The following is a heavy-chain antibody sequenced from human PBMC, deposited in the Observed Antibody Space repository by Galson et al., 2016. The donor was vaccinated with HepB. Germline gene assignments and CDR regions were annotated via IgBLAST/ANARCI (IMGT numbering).Heavy chain of an antibody. CDR2: ITSRSSHI. V-gene: IGHV3-21*01. Sequence: SLRLSCAASGFTLSSYSLNWVRQAPGKGLEWVSSITSRSSHIFYADSVRGRFTVSRDNVKNSLSLQMNSLRADDTAVYSCAKSGSTGGIDYWGQGTLVTVSS. CDR3: AKSGSTGGIDY. CDR1: GFTLSSYS. J-gene: IGHJ4*02. D-gene: IGHD2-8*02.